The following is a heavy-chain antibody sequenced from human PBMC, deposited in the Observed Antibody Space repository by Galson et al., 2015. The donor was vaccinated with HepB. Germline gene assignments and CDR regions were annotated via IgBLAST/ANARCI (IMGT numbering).Heavy chain of an antibody. CDR2: IYPGDSDT. CDR3: ARQGMGEWAMVRGVAGDFDY. V-gene: IGHV5-51*01. Sequence: QSGAEVKKPGESLRISCKGSGYSFTSYWIGWVRQMPGKGLEWMGIIYPGDSDTRYSPSFQGQVTISADKSISTAYLQWSSLKASDTAMYYCARQGMGEWAMVRGVAGDFDYWGQGTLVTVSS. J-gene: IGHJ4*02. CDR1: GYSFTSYW. D-gene: IGHD3-10*01.